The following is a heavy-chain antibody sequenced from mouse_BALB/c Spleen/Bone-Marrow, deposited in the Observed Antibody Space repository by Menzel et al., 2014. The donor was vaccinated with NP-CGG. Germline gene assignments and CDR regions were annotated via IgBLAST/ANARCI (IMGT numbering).Heavy chain of an antibody. V-gene: IGHV1S56*01. J-gene: IGHJ1*01. Sequence: HVQLQQSGPELVKPGASVKMSCKAFGYTFTSYFIHLLNQRPGQGFQRIVWFYPGDGSTKYNEKFKGKTTLTADKSSSTAYMLLSSLTSEDSAIFFCAYYRYDEYFDVWGAGTTVTVSS. CDR2: FYPGDGST. CDR3: AYYRYDEYFDV. D-gene: IGHD2-14*01. CDR1: GYTFTSYF.